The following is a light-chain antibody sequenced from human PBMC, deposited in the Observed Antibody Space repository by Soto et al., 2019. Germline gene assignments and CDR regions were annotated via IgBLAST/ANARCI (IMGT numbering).Light chain of an antibody. V-gene: IGLV2-14*03. CDR1: SSDVGAYNF. CDR3: SAYTVSRTYV. Sequence: QSAVTQPASVSWSPGQSITISCTGTSSDVGAYNFVSWHQQHPGKAPKLMIYNVYDRPSGISYRFSGSKSGNTASLTISGLQGEDEADYYCSAYTVSRTYVFGTGTKVTVL. J-gene: IGLJ1*01. CDR2: NVY.